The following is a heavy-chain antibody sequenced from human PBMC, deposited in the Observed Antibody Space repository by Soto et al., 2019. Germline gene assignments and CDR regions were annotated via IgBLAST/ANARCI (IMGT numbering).Heavy chain of an antibody. Sequence: QVQLVESGGGVVQPGRSLRLSCAASGFTFSSYGMHWVRQAPGKGLEWVAVISYDGSNKYYADSVKGRFTISRDNSKNTLYLQMNSLRAEDTAVYYRAKDPGYWGQGTLVTVSS. CDR3: AKDPGY. CDR1: GFTFSSYG. CDR2: ISYDGSNK. J-gene: IGHJ4*02. V-gene: IGHV3-30*18.